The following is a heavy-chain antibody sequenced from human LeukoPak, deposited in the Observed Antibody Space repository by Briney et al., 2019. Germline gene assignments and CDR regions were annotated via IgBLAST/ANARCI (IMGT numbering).Heavy chain of an antibody. Sequence: PSETLSLTCTVAGGSISSSGHYWGWIRQPPGKGLEWIGSIYYSGSTYYNPSLKSRVTISVDTSKNQFSLKLSSVTAADTAVYYCARTKTYYYDSSGYYYFDYWGQGTLVTVSS. V-gene: IGHV4-39*01. CDR3: ARTKTYYYDSSGYYYFDY. J-gene: IGHJ4*02. CDR2: IYYSGST. CDR1: GGSISSSGHY. D-gene: IGHD3-22*01.